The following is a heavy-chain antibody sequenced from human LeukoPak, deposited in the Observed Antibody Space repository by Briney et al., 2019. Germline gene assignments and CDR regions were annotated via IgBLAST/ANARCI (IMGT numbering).Heavy chain of an antibody. V-gene: IGHV3-20*04. CDR1: GFTFSSYA. J-gene: IGHJ3*02. D-gene: IGHD1-26*01. CDR2: IDWNGGST. CDR3: ARVYSGSYSGAFDI. Sequence: GGSLRLSCAASGFTFSSYAMHWVRQAPGKGLEWVSDIDWNGGSTGYADSVKGRFTISRDNAKNSLYLQMNSLRAEDTALYYCARVYSGSYSGAFDIWGQGTMVTVSS.